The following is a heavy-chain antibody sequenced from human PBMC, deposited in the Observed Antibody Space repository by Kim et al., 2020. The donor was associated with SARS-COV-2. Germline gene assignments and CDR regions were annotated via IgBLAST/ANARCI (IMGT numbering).Heavy chain of an antibody. CDR2: LTGSDGST. D-gene: IGHD3-10*01. V-gene: IGHV3-23*01. CDR1: GFTFSSYA. CDR3: AKGTGRWRQFRYFDY. J-gene: IGHJ4*01. Sequence: GGSLRLSCAASGFTFSSYAMSWVRQPPGKGLEWVSVLTGSDGSTYYADSVKGRFTLSRDNSKNTLYLQMNTLRAEDTAVYYCAKGTGRWRQFRYFDYWG.